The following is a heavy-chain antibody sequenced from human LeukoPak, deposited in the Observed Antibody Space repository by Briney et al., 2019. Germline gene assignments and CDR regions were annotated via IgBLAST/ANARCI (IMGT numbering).Heavy chain of an antibody. V-gene: IGHV3-53*01. CDR3: ARDRGWGYSDY. J-gene: IGHJ4*02. Sequence: GGSLRLSCAVSGFTFSSNYMSWVRQAPGKGLEWVSVIYTGGSTYYADSVKGRFTISRDNSKNTLYLQMNSLRAEDTAVYYCARDRGWGYSDYWGQGTLVTVSS. CDR1: GFTFSSNY. CDR2: IYTGGST. D-gene: IGHD2-15*01.